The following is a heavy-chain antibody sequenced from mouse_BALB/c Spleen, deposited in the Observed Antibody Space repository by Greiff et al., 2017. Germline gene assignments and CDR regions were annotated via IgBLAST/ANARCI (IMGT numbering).Heavy chain of an antibody. V-gene: IGHV5-6-3*01. CDR3: ARDDDGYPAY. D-gene: IGHD2-3*01. J-gene: IGHJ3*01. CDR2: INSNGGST. CDR1: GFTFSSYG. Sequence: EVQLVESGGGLVQPGGSLKLSCAASGFTFSSYGMSWVRQTPDKRLELVATINSNGGSTYYPDSVKGRFTISRDNAKNTLHLQMSSLKSEDTAMYYCARDDDGYPAYWGQGTLVTVSA.